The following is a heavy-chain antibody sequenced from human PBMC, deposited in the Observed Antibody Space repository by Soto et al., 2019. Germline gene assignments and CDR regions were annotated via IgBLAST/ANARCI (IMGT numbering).Heavy chain of an antibody. CDR3: ARRTYYFDSSGYYYWFDP. J-gene: IGHJ5*02. V-gene: IGHV3-23*01. Sequence: PGGSLRLSCAASGFTFSSYAMSWVRQAPGKGLEWVSAISGSGGSTYYADSVKGRFTISRDNSKNTLYLQMNGLRAEDTAVYYCARRTYYFDSSGYYYWFDPWGQGTLVTVSS. CDR1: GFTFSSYA. CDR2: ISGSGGST. D-gene: IGHD3-22*01.